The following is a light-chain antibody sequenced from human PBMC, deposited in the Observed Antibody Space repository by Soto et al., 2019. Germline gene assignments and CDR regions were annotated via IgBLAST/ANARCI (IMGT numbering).Light chain of an antibody. CDR1: QSLNNY. J-gene: IGKJ5*01. CDR3: QQSLTMPIT. V-gene: IGKV1-39*01. CDR2: SAS. Sequence: DIQMTQSPASLSVSVGDRFTITCRASQSLNNYLNWYLQRPGQAPKLLIRSASTLQRGVPSRFSGSGSRTEFTLTIADLQPADFGTYYCQQSLTMPITFGHGTRLEIK.